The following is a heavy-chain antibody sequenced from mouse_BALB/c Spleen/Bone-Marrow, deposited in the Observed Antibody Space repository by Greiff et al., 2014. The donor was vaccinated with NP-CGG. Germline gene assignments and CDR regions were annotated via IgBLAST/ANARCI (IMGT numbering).Heavy chain of an antibody. Sequence: QVQLQQSGPELVKPGASVKISCKASGYAFSNSWMNWVKQRPGQGLEWIGRIYPGDGDTYYNGKFMDKATLTADKSSSTAYMQLSSLTSVDSAVYFCARSDGYRAMDYWGQGTSVTVSS. V-gene: IGHV1-82*01. CDR3: ARSDGYRAMDY. D-gene: IGHD2-3*01. CDR1: GYAFSNSW. J-gene: IGHJ4*01. CDR2: IYPGDGDT.